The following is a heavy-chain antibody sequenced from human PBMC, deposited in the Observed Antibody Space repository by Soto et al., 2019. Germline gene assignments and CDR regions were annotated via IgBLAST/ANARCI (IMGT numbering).Heavy chain of an antibody. J-gene: IGHJ1*01. CDR3: ARRFEYFHH. Sequence: PSETLSLTCTVSGGSITSSSHYWGWIRQPPGKGLEWIGSIYYSGSTYYNPSLKSRVTISVDTSKNQFSLKLSSVTAADTAVYYSARRFEYFHHWGQGTLVPSPQ. V-gene: IGHV4-39*01. CDR2: IYYSGST. CDR1: GGSITSSSHY.